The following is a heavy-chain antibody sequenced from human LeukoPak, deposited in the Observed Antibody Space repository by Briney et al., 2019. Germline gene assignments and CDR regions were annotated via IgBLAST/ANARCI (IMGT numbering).Heavy chain of an antibody. D-gene: IGHD3-22*01. CDR2: IYYSGST. CDR3: ARGYLYYYDSSGPDAFDI. J-gene: IGHJ3*02. Sequence: SETLSLTCTVSGDPMSRYYWSWIRQPPGKGLEWIGYIYYSGSTNYNPSLKSRVTMSVDTPKNKFSLKLSSVTAADTAVYYCARGYLYYYDSSGPDAFDIWGQGTMVTVSS. V-gene: IGHV4-59*01. CDR1: GDPMSRYY.